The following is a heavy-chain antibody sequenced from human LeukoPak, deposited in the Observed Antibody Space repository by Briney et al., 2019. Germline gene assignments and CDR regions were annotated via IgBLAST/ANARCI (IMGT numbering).Heavy chain of an antibody. V-gene: IGHV3-23*01. CDR3: AKASWVSSADAVL. D-gene: IGHD3-16*01. Sequence: GGSLRLSCAASGFTFSNYAMSWVRQAPGKALEWVSAITSGGGTTYYAGSVKGRFTLSRDESRNTVYLQLNNLRVEDTAVYYCAKASWVSSADAVLWGQGTVVTVSS. CDR2: ITSGGGTT. J-gene: IGHJ4*02. CDR1: GFTFSNYA.